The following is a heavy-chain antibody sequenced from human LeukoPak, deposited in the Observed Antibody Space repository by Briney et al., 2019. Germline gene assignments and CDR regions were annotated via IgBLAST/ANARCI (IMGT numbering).Heavy chain of an antibody. D-gene: IGHD6-19*01. CDR3: AKAYGSGWYYYFDY. CDR1: GFTFGSYG. J-gene: IGHJ4*02. CDR2: IRPDGSNK. V-gene: IGHV3-30*02. Sequence: PGGSLRLSCAASGFTFGSYGMHWVRQAPGKGLEWVAFIRPDGSNKYYADSVKGRFTISRDNSKNTLYLQMNSLRAEDTAVYYCAKAYGSGWYYYFDYWGQGTLVTVSS.